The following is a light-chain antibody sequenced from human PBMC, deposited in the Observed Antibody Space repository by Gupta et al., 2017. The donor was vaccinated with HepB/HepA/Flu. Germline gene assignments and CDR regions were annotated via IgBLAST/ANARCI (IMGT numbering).Light chain of an antibody. CDR3: QVWDSSSDHRV. Sequence: SYVLTQPPSVSVAPGKAARITCGGNNIGSKSVHWYQQKPGQAPVLVIYYDSDRPSGIPERFSGSNSGNTATLTSRRVEAGDEADYYCQVWDSSSDHRVFGGGTKLTVL. CDR2: YDS. CDR1: NIGSKS. V-gene: IGLV3-21*04. J-gene: IGLJ3*02.